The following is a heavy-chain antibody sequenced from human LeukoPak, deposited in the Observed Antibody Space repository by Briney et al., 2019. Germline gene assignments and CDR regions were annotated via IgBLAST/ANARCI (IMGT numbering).Heavy chain of an antibody. CDR3: VRGNDH. CDR2: INSEGSST. CDR1: GFTFSGHW. Sequence: GGSLRLSCAASGFTFSGHWMYWVRQAPGKGLVWVSRINSEGSSTAYAAFVKGRFTISRDNAKNTLFLQINSLRVEDTAVYHCVRGNDHWGQGTLVTVSS. V-gene: IGHV3-74*01. J-gene: IGHJ5*02.